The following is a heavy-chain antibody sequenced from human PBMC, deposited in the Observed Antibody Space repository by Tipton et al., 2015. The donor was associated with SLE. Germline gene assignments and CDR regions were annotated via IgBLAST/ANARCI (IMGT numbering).Heavy chain of an antibody. J-gene: IGHJ6*03. CDR2: ISYDGSNK. D-gene: IGHD6-25*01. Sequence: RSLRLSCAASGFTFSSYAMHWVRQAPGKGLEWVAVISYDGSNKYYADSVKGRFTISRDNSKNTLYLQMNSLRAEDTAVYYCARKAATRYYYYYYMDVWGKGTTVTVSS. CDR3: ARKAATRYYYYYYMDV. V-gene: IGHV3-30-3*01. CDR1: GFTFSSYA.